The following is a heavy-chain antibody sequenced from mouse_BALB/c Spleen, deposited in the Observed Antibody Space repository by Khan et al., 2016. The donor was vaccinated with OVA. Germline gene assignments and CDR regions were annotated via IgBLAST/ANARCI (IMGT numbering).Heavy chain of an antibody. Sequence: EVQLQESGPSLVKPSQTLSLTCSVTGDSITSGYWSWIRKFPGHKLEYMGYMIYTGYTDYNPPLKSRLAITRHTSKNQYYLHVNSVTTEDTATYYSARSTYRYAFAYWGQGTLVTVSA. D-gene: IGHD2-14*01. CDR2: MIYTGYT. CDR1: GDSITSGY. CDR3: ARSTYRYAFAY. V-gene: IGHV3-8*02. J-gene: IGHJ3*01.